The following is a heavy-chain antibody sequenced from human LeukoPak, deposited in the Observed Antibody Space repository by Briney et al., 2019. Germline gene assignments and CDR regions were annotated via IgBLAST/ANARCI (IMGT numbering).Heavy chain of an antibody. D-gene: IGHD3-22*01. CDR2: IYYSGST. CDR1: GGSISSSSYY. Sequence: PSETLSLTCTVSGGSISSSSYYWGWIRQPPGKGLEWIGSIYYSGSTYYNPSLKSRISMSADTSENQLSLKLSSVTAADTAVYYCARLMYDTRGYILHFDNWGQGTLVTVSS. V-gene: IGHV4-39*01. CDR3: ARLMYDTRGYILHFDN. J-gene: IGHJ4*02.